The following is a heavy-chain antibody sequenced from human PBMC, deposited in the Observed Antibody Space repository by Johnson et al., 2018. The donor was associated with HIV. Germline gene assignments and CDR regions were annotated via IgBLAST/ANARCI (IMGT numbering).Heavy chain of an antibody. CDR1: GFTFSSYG. V-gene: IGHV3-33*03. CDR3: GRWGMTWILVVSNPPDAFDI. J-gene: IGHJ3*02. Sequence: QVQLVESGGGVVQPGRSLRLSCVASGFTFSSYGMHWVRQAPGKGLEWVAVIWYDGSNKYYVDSVKGRFTISRDNAKNSLYLQMNSLRAEDTAVYYCGRWGMTWILVVSNPPDAFDIWGQGTMVTVSS. D-gene: IGHD3-22*01. CDR2: IWYDGSNK.